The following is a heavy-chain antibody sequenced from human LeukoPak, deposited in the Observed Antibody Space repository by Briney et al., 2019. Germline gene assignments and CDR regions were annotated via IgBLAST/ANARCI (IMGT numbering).Heavy chain of an antibody. Sequence: EASVKVSCKASGYTFTGYYMHWVRQAPGQGLEWMGWINPNTGGTKYGQKFQGRVTMTRDTSISTAYMELSSLRSDDTAVYYCARANGINSYFAKWGQGTLVTVSS. J-gene: IGHJ4*02. CDR2: INPNTGGT. V-gene: IGHV1-2*02. D-gene: IGHD4-23*01. CDR1: GYTFTGYY. CDR3: ARANGINSYFAK.